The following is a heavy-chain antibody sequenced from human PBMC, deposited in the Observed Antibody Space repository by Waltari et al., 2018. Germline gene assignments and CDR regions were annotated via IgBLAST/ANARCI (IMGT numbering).Heavy chain of an antibody. CDR3: VHPADYYDSSNYGVY. CDR1: GFALTSSGVV. Sequence: QITLKESGPTLVKPTQTLTLTCTFSGFALTSSGVVCGWIRQPPGKALEWLAFIYWNDNKLYSPSMKSRLTITKDTSRNQVVLTMTNMGPVDTATYYCVHPADYYDSSNYGVYWGQGTLVTVSS. D-gene: IGHD3-22*01. V-gene: IGHV2-5*01. J-gene: IGHJ4*02. CDR2: IYWNDNK.